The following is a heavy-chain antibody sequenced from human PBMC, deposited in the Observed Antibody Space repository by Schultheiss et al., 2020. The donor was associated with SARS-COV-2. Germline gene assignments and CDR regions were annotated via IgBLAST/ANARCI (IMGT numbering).Heavy chain of an antibody. CDR3: ASSGGHGHAFDI. D-gene: IGHD3-10*01. Sequence: KVSCKASGGTFSSYAISWVRQAPGQGLEWMGGIIPIFGTANYAQKFRGRVTITRDTSASTAYMELSSLRSEDTAVYYCASSGGHGHAFDIWGQGTMVTVSS. J-gene: IGHJ3*02. V-gene: IGHV1-69*05. CDR1: GGTFSSYA. CDR2: IIPIFGTA.